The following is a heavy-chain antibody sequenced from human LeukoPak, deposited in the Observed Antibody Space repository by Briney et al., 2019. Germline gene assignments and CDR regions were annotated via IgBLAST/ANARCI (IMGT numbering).Heavy chain of an antibody. CDR1: GFTVSSNY. J-gene: IGHJ5*02. D-gene: IGHD6-6*01. Sequence: GGSLRLSCAASGFTVSSNYMSWVRQAPGKGLEWVSVIYSGGSTYYADSVKGRFTISRDNSKNTLYLQMNSLRAEDTAVYYCARDRGSSMGWFDPWGQGTLVTVSS. V-gene: IGHV3-53*01. CDR2: IYSGGST. CDR3: ARDRGSSMGWFDP.